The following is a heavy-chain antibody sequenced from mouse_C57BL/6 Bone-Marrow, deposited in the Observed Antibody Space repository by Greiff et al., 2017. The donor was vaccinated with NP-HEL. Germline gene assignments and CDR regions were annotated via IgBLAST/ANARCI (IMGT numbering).Heavy chain of an antibody. J-gene: IGHJ3*01. CDR2: IYPRSGNT. V-gene: IGHV1-81*01. D-gene: IGHD2-3*01. CDR1: GYTFTSYG. CDR3: ASTGGDDGYYWFAY. Sequence: QVQLQQSGAELARPGASVKLSCKASGYTFTSYGISWVKQRTGQGLEWIGEIYPRSGNTYYNEKFKGKATLTADKSSSTAYMELRSLTSEDSAVYFCASTGGDDGYYWFAYWGQGTLVTVSA.